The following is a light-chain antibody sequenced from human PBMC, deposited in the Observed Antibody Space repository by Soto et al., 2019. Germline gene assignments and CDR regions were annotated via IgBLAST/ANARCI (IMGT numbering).Light chain of an antibody. Sequence: PGERATLSCWASETVATNLAWYQQKPGQAPRLLISGASTRAAGISDRFRGSGSGTEFTLTISSLEPEDFAVYYCHQRQSWPRTFGQGTKVDIK. CDR3: HQRQSWPRT. CDR1: ETVATN. V-gene: IGKV3-11*01. CDR2: GAS. J-gene: IGKJ1*01.